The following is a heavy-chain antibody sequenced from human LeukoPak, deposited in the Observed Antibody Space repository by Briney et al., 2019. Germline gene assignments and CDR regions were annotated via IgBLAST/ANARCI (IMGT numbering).Heavy chain of an antibody. CDR2: IYYSGST. Sequence: SETLSLTCTVSGGSISSYYWSWIRQPPGKGLEWIGYIYYSGSTNYNPSLKSRVTISVDTSKNQFSLKLSSVTAADTAVYYCARTAHYGDYDYWGQGTLVTASS. D-gene: IGHD4-17*01. CDR3: ARTAHYGDYDY. V-gene: IGHV4-59*01. CDR1: GGSISSYY. J-gene: IGHJ4*02.